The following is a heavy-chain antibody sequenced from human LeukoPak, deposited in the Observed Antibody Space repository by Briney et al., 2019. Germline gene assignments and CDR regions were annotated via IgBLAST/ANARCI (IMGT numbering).Heavy chain of an antibody. CDR2: ICYSGTT. Sequence: SETLSLTCTVSGVSMSSGTYYWGWIRQPPGKGLEWIGTICYSGTTYYNPSLKSRVTISIDTSKNQYSLKLSSVTAADTAVYYCASTPLGATRPFDYWGQGTLVTVSS. CDR1: GVSMSSGTYY. CDR3: ASTPLGATRPFDY. D-gene: IGHD5-12*01. V-gene: IGHV4-39*01. J-gene: IGHJ4*02.